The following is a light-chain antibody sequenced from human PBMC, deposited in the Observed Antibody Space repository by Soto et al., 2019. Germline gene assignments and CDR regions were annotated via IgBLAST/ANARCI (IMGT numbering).Light chain of an antibody. CDR2: DAS. CDR3: QQRSNWPPPT. J-gene: IGKJ5*01. Sequence: EIGLTQSPATLSLSTGERDTLSCRASQSVSSYLAWYQQKPGQAPRLLIYDASNRATGIPARFSGSGSGTDFTLTISSLEPEDFAVYYCQQRSNWPPPTFGQGTRLEI. V-gene: IGKV3-11*01. CDR1: QSVSSY.